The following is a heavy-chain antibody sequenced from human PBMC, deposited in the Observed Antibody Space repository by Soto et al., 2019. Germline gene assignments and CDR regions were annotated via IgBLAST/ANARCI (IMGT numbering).Heavy chain of an antibody. CDR2: IYYSGST. D-gene: IGHD1-7*01. CDR1: VGSISSGGYY. Sequence: TLSLTCTVSVGSISSGGYYWSWIRQHPGKGQEWIAYIYYSGSTYYNPSLKSRVTISVDTSKNQFSLKLSSVTAADTAVYYCARDRGTGTPWYFDYWGQGTLVTVSS. V-gene: IGHV4-31*03. J-gene: IGHJ4*02. CDR3: ARDRGTGTPWYFDY.